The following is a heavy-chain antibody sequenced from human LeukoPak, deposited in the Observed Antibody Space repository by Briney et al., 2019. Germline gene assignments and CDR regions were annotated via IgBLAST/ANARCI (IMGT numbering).Heavy chain of an antibody. V-gene: IGHV3-23*01. CDR1: GFTFSNYP. CDR2: ISGGST. Sequence: GGSLRLSCAVAGFTFSNYPMSWVRQAPGKGLEWVSAISGGSTFYADSVKGRFTISRDNTKNTLYLQIDSLRAEDTAVYYCAKVPAVAGKKNWFDPWGLGTLVTVSS. CDR3: AKVPAVAGKKNWFDP. D-gene: IGHD6-19*01. J-gene: IGHJ5*02.